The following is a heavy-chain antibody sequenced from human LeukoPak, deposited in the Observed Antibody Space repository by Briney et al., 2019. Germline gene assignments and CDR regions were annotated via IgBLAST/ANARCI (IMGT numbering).Heavy chain of an antibody. D-gene: IGHD1-26*01. Sequence: SGKVSCKAAGGTVITYAISWLRQAPGQGLEWRGGIIPIFGTANYAQKFQGRVTITADESTSTAYMELSSLRSEDTAVYYCARAELPNYYMDVWGKGTTVTVSS. J-gene: IGHJ6*03. CDR2: IIPIFGTA. CDR1: GGTVITYA. V-gene: IGHV1-69*01. CDR3: ARAELPNYYMDV.